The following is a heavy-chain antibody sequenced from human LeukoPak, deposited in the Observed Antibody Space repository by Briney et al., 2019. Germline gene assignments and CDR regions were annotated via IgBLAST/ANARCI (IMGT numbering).Heavy chain of an antibody. J-gene: IGHJ4*02. D-gene: IGHD3-10*01. Sequence: GGSLRLSCAASGFTFSSYSMNWVRQAPGKGLEWVSSISSSRTYIYYADSLKGRFTISRDNAKNSLYLQMNSLRAEDTAVYYCARAKSDMVRGVIYYWGQGTLVTVSS. CDR2: ISSSRTYI. CDR3: ARAKSDMVRGVIYY. V-gene: IGHV3-21*01. CDR1: GFTFSSYS.